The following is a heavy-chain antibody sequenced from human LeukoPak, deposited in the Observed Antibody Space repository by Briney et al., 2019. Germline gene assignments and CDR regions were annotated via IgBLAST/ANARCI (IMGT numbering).Heavy chain of an antibody. J-gene: IGHJ5*02. CDR2: IYYSGST. V-gene: IGHV4-39*01. CDR3: ARQLVTMVRGVIFWFDP. Sequence: PSETLSLTCTVSGGSISSSSYYWGWIRQPPGKGQEWIGSIYYSGSTYYNPSLKSRVTISVDTSKNQFSLKLSSVTAADTAVYYCARQLVTMVRGVIFWFDPWGQGTPVTVSS. CDR1: GGSISSSSYY. D-gene: IGHD3-10*01.